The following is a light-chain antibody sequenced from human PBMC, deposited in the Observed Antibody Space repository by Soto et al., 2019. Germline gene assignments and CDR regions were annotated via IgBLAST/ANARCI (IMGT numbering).Light chain of an antibody. Sequence: QSVLTQPASVSGSPGQSITISCTGTSSDVGAYNFVSWHQQHPGKAPKLMIYNVYDRPSGISYRFSGSKSGNTASLTISGLQGEDAADYYCSAYTVSRTDVFGTGTKGTVL. CDR2: NVY. CDR1: SSDVGAYNF. J-gene: IGLJ1*01. CDR3: SAYTVSRTDV. V-gene: IGLV2-14*03.